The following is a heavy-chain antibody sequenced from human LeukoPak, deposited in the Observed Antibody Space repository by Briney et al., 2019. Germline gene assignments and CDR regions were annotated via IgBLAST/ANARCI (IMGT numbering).Heavy chain of an antibody. CDR2: ISSSSSYI. CDR3: ARDGESSSWFDY. D-gene: IGHD6-13*01. J-gene: IGHJ4*02. CDR1: GFTFSTYS. V-gene: IGHV3-21*01. Sequence: GGSLRLSCAASGFTFSTYSMNWVRQAPGKGLEWVSSISSSSSYIYYADSVKGRFTISRDNAKNSLYLQMNSLRAEDTAVYYCARDGESSSWFDYWGQGTLVTVSS.